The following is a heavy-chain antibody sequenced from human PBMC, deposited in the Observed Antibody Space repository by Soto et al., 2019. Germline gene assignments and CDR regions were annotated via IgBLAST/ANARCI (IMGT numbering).Heavy chain of an antibody. CDR1: GFTFSSYW. D-gene: IGHD3-10*01. Sequence: EVQLVESGGGLVQPGGSLRLSCAASGFTFSSYWMSWVRQAPGKGLXXVANIKQDGSEKYYVDSVKGRFTISRDNAKXXXXXXXXXXXXXXXXXXXXXXXXXXXXXAGIIDYWGQGTLVTVSS. J-gene: IGHJ4*02. V-gene: IGHV3-7*01. CDR3: XXXXXXXXXAGIIDY. CDR2: IKQDGSEK.